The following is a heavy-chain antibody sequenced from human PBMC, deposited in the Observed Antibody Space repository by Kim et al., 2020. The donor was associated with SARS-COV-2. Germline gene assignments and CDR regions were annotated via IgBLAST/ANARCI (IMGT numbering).Heavy chain of an antibody. V-gene: IGHV4-31*03. CDR1: GGSISSGGYY. D-gene: IGHD6-6*01. J-gene: IGHJ6*02. CDR3: ARDPQGPSHYYYYGMDV. Sequence: SETLSLTCTVSGGSISSGGYYWSWIRQHPGKGLEWIGYIYYSGSTYYNPSLKSRVTISVDTSKNQFSLKLSSVTAADTAVYYCARDPQGPSHYYYYGMDVWGQGTTVTVSS. CDR2: IYYSGST.